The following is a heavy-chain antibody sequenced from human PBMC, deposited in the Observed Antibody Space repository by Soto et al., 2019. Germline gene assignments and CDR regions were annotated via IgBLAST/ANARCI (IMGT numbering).Heavy chain of an antibody. CDR3: ASSRTGYCSGTSCPDSNYYHYGMDV. CDR1: GYSFTSYW. J-gene: IGHJ6*01. V-gene: IGHV5-51*01. D-gene: IGHD2-2*01. CDR2: IYPGDSDT. Sequence: GESLKISCKGSGYSFTSYWIGWVRQMPGKGLERMGIIYPGDSDTRYSPSFQGQVTISANKSISTAYLQWSSLKASDTAMYYCASSRTGYCSGTSCPDSNYYHYGMDVWGQGTTVTVSS.